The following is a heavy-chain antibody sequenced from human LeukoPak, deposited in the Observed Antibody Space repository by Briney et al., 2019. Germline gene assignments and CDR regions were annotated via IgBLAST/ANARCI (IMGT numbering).Heavy chain of an antibody. Sequence: AGSLRLSCATSGFTFRNFELTWVRQAPGKGLEWVSYIGTTVGTIYNADPVKGRFTTSRDTSNNSLSLHMNSVRAADTAVYYCARLPRVSQGQDAFDIWGQGTVVAASS. CDR2: IGTTVGTI. J-gene: IGHJ3*02. CDR3: ARLPRVSQGQDAFDI. D-gene: IGHD6-6*01. CDR1: GFTFRNFE. V-gene: IGHV3-48*03.